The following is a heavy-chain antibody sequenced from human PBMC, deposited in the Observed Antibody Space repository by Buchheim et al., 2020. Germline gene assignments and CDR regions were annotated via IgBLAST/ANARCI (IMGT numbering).Heavy chain of an antibody. CDR2: ISGDARAT. D-gene: IGHD1-26*01. Sequence: EVQLLESGGHLVQPGGSLRLSCIASGFTFSDYAMNWVRQAPGKGPEWVSGISGDARATYYAASVRGRFTLSRDNSKKTLYLQMNSLRGDDTAVYYCAKDLVGSTWFYGIGVWGRGT. CDR1: GFTFSDYA. J-gene: IGHJ6*02. CDR3: AKDLVGSTWFYGIGV. V-gene: IGHV3-23*01.